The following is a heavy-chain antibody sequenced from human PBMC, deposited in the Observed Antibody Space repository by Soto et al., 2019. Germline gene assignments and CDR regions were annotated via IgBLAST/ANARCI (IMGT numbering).Heavy chain of an antibody. CDR3: ARSFVVAAAGPFDY. CDR2: IYYSGST. D-gene: IGHD6-13*01. Sequence: QVQLQESGPGLVKPSQTLSLTCTVSGGSISSGGYYWSWIRQHPGKGLEWIGYIYYSGSTYYNPSLKSQFTIKIDTSKNHFSLKLSSVTAADTAVYYCARSFVVAAAGPFDYWGQGTLVTVSS. J-gene: IGHJ4*02. V-gene: IGHV4-31*01. CDR1: GGSISSGGYY.